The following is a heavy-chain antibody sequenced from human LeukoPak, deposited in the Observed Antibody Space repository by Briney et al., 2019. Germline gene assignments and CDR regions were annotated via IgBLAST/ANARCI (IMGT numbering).Heavy chain of an antibody. Sequence: GGSLRLSCAASGFTFSSYAMSWVRQAPGKGLEWASAISGSGGSTYYADSVKGRFTISRDNSKNTLYLQMNSLRAEDTAVYYCAKDTAMVGGYFDYWGQGTLVTVSS. J-gene: IGHJ4*02. CDR1: GFTFSSYA. V-gene: IGHV3-23*01. CDR3: AKDTAMVGGYFDY. D-gene: IGHD5-18*01. CDR2: ISGSGGST.